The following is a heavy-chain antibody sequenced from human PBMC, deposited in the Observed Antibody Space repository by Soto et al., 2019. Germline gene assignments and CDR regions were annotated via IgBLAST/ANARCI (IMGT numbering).Heavy chain of an antibody. CDR2: IWYDGSNK. V-gene: IGHV3-33*01. CDR1: GFTFSSYG. CDR3: ARDAWLGYCSGGSCYSHEHDGY. J-gene: IGHJ4*02. D-gene: IGHD2-15*01. Sequence: QVQLVESGGGVVQPGRSLRLSCAASGFTFSSYGMHWVRQAPGKGLEWVAVIWYDGSNKYYADSVKGRFTISRDNYKNTLYLQMNSLRAEDTAVYYCARDAWLGYCSGGSCYSHEHDGYRGQGTLVTVSS.